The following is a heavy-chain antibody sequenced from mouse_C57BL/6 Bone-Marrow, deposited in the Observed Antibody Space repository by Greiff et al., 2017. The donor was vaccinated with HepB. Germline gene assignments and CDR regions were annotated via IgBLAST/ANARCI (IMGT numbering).Heavy chain of an antibody. J-gene: IGHJ1*03. CDR3: ARGTITTGVARGYFDV. D-gene: IGHD1-1*01. CDR2: ISDGGSYT. Sequence: EVHLVESGGGLVKPGGSLKLSCAASGFTFSSYAMSWVRQTPEKRLEWVATISDGGSYTYYPDNVKGRFTISRDNAKNNLYLQMSHLKSEDTAMYYCARGTITTGVARGYFDVWGTGTTVTVSS. CDR1: GFTFSSYA. V-gene: IGHV5-4*01.